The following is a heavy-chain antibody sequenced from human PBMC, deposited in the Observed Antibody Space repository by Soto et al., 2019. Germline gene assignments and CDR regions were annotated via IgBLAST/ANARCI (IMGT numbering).Heavy chain of an antibody. J-gene: IGHJ4*02. D-gene: IGHD6-19*01. CDR2: ISGSGDYT. CDR3: AKVLKAVAGTYDY. V-gene: IGHV3-23*01. Sequence: EVQLLESGGGSVQPGGSLRLSCAASGFTFSIYAMSWVRQAPGKGLEWVSAISGSGDYTYYADSVKGRFAISRDNSKNTLYLQMNSLRAEDTAVYYCAKVLKAVAGTYDYWGQGTLVTVSS. CDR1: GFTFSIYA.